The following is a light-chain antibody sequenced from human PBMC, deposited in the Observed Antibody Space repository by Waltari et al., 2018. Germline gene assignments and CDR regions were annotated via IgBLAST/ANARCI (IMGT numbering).Light chain of an antibody. Sequence: QSALTQPRSVSGSPGQSVTISCTGTSSDVGGYNYVSWYQQHPGKAPKLMIYDVSKRPPGVPDRSAGSKSGNTASLTISGLQAEDEADYYCCSYAGSYTLVFGGGTKLTVL. CDR3: CSYAGSYTLV. J-gene: IGLJ3*02. CDR2: DVS. V-gene: IGLV2-11*01. CDR1: SSDVGGYNY.